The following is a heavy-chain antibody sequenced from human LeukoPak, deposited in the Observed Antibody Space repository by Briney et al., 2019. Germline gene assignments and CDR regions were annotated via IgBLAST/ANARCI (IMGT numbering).Heavy chain of an antibody. CDR2: IYHSGRT. Sequence: SETLSLTCAVSGYSISSGYYWGWIRPPPGKGLEWIGSIYHSGRTYYNPSLKSRVTISVDTSKNQFSLKLSSVTAADTAVYYCATTGTKSDYWGQGTLVTVSS. D-gene: IGHD1-7*01. CDR1: GYSISSGYY. CDR3: ATTGTKSDY. J-gene: IGHJ4*02. V-gene: IGHV4-38-2*01.